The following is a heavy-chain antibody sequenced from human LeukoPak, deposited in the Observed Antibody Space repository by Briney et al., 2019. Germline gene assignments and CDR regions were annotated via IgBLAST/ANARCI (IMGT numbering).Heavy chain of an antibody. J-gene: IGHJ6*03. V-gene: IGHV4-30-2*01. CDR2: IYHSGST. Sequence: SETLSLTCTVSDGSISSGGYYWSWIRQPPGKGLERIGYIYHSGSTYYNPSLKSRVTISVDRSKNQFSLKLSSVTAADTAVYYCARDSKSGYYYYMDVWGKGTTVTVSS. CDR1: DGSISSGGYY. D-gene: IGHD6-25*01. CDR3: ARDSKSGYYYYMDV.